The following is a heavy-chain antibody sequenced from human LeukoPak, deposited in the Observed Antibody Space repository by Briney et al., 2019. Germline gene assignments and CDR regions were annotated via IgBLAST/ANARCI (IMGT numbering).Heavy chain of an antibody. CDR3: ATVTAVAGLNFDY. CDR2: FDPEDGET. Sequence: ASVKVSCKVSGYTLTELSMHWVRQAPGKGLEWMGGFDPEDGETIYAQKFQGRVTMTEDTSTDTAYMEVSSLRSEDTAAYYCATVTAVAGLNFDYWGQGTLVTVSS. CDR1: GYTLTELS. V-gene: IGHV1-24*01. D-gene: IGHD6-19*01. J-gene: IGHJ4*02.